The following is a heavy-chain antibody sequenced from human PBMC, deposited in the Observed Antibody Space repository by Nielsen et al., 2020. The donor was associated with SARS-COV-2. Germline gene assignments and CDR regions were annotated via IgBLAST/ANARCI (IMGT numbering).Heavy chain of an antibody. Sequence: GESLRLSCAGSGFTFDGFGMSWVRQAPGKGLEWVANIHQDGGETRYADSVKGRFTISRDNAKNSLYLQMNSLRAEDTAMYYCARNFYGSGSYPFDPWGQGTLVTVSS. V-gene: IGHV3-7*03. J-gene: IGHJ5*02. D-gene: IGHD3-10*01. CDR3: ARNFYGSGSYPFDP. CDR2: IHQDGGET. CDR1: GFTFDGFG.